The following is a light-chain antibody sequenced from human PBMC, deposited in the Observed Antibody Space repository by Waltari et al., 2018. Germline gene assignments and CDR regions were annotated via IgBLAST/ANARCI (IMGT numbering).Light chain of an antibody. CDR3: CSYAGSYTWV. Sequence: QSALTQPRSVSGSPGQSVTISCTGTSSDVGGFNYVSWYQQHPGRAPQLMIYDVNKRPSGVPDLFSGSKSGNTASLTISGLQAEDEADYYCCSYAGSYTWVFGGGTKLTVL. CDR2: DVN. CDR1: SSDVGGFNY. J-gene: IGLJ3*02. V-gene: IGLV2-11*01.